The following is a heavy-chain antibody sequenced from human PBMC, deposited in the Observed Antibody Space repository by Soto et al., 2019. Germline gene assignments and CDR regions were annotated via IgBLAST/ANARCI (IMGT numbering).Heavy chain of an antibody. CDR1: GGSVSSGSYY. V-gene: IGHV4-61*01. J-gene: IGHJ5*02. CDR3: ARTAPLYCSGGSCYANWFDP. CDR2: IYYSGST. D-gene: IGHD2-15*01. Sequence: SETLSLTCTVSGGSVSSGSYYWSWIRQPPGKGLEWIGYIYYSGSTNYNPSLKSRVTMSVDTSKNQFSLKLSSVTAVDTAVYYCARTAPLYCSGGSCYANWFDPWGQGTLVTVSS.